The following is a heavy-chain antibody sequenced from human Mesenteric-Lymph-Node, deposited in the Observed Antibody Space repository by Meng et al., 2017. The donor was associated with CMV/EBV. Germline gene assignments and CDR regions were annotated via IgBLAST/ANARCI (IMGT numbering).Heavy chain of an antibody. Sequence: QLKLQGRAAGLLKPSETRSHTCAVYGGSFSGYYWSWIRQPPGKGLEWIGEINHSGVPNYNPSLKSRVTISLDRTKNQFSLQLSSVTAEDTAVYYCARGSDIPVNNYWGQGTLVTVSS. V-gene: IGHV4-34*01. CDR1: GGSFSGYY. CDR2: INHSGVP. J-gene: IGHJ4*02. D-gene: IGHD2-15*01. CDR3: ARGSDIPVNNY.